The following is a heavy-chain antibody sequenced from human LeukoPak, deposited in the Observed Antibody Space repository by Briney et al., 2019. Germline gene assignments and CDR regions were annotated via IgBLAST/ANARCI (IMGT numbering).Heavy chain of an antibody. J-gene: IGHJ4*02. Sequence: ASVKVSCKASGYTFTSHAMHWVRQAPGQRLEWMGWIDAGNGNTKYSQEFQGRVTITRDTSASTAYMELSSLRSEDTAVYYCARDELGYCSSTSCYPDYWGQGTLVTVSS. CDR2: IDAGNGNT. V-gene: IGHV1-3*03. CDR3: ARDELGYCSSTSCYPDY. CDR1: GYTFTSHA. D-gene: IGHD2-2*01.